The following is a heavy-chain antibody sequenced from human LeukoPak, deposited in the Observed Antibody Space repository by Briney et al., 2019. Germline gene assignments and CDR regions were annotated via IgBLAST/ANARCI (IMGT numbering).Heavy chain of an antibody. CDR2: ISYDGRNK. J-gene: IGHJ4*02. Sequence: GGSQRLSCAASGFTFSSYSIHWVRQAPGKGLEWVAVISYDGRNKYYADSVKGRFTISRDNSKNTLYLQMNNLRAEDTAVYYCAKYLSGSFDYWGQGTLVTVSS. D-gene: IGHD5-12*01. CDR1: GFTFSSYS. V-gene: IGHV3-30*18. CDR3: AKYLSGSFDY.